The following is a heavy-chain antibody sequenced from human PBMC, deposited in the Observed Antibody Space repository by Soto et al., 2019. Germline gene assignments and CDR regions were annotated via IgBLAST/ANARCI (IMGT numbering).Heavy chain of an antibody. CDR2: IYYSGST. V-gene: IGHV4-39*01. D-gene: IGHD3-22*01. J-gene: IGHJ4*02. CDR3: ARHYYDSSGPDY. CDR1: GASISSSSFY. Sequence: SETLSLTCTVSGASISSSSFYWGWIRQPPGKGLEWIGSIYYSGSTYYNPSLKSRVTISVDTSKNQFSLKLSSVTAADTAVYYCARHYYDSSGPDYWGQGTLVTVSS.